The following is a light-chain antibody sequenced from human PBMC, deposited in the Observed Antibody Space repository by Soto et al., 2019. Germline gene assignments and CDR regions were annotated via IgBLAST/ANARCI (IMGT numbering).Light chain of an antibody. CDR3: QQYNDNWT. CDR1: QSISSW. J-gene: IGKJ1*01. V-gene: IGKV1-5*03. CDR2: KAS. Sequence: DLQMTPCPSTLSTSIGDRGTITFPASQSISSWLAWYQQKPGQAPKLLIYKASTLQSGVPSRFSGSGSGTEFTLAISSLQPDDSATYYCQQYNDNWTFGQGTKVDIK.